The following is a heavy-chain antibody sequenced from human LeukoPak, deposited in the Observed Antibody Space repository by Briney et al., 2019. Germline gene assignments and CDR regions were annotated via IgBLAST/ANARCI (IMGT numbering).Heavy chain of an antibody. V-gene: IGHV3-66*01. CDR2: IYSGGST. D-gene: IGHD2-21*02. Sequence: GGSLRLSCAASGFTFSSYATSWVRQAPGKGLEWVSVIYSGGSTYYADSVKGRFTISRDNSKNTLYLQMNSLRAEDTAVYYCASCGGDCYSDWGQGTLVTVSS. J-gene: IGHJ4*02. CDR1: GFTFSSYA. CDR3: ASCGGDCYSD.